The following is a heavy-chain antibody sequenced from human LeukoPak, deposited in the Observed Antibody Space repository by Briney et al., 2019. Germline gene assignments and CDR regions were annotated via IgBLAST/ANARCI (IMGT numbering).Heavy chain of an antibody. D-gene: IGHD6-13*01. CDR1: GGSISSYY. CDR2: IYYSGST. J-gene: IGHJ6*03. Sequence: SETLSHTCTVSGGSISSYYWSWIRQPPGKGLEWIGYIYYSGSTNYNPSLKSRVTISVDTSKNQFSLKLSSVTAADTAVYYCAREGWQAAAGRGRNYYYYMDVWGKGTTVTVSS. CDR3: AREGWQAAAGRGRNYYYYMDV. V-gene: IGHV4-59*01.